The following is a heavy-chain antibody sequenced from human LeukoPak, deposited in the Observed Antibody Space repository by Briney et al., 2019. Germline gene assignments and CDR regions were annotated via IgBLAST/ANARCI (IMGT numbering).Heavy chain of an antibody. V-gene: IGHV3-21*01. D-gene: IGHD4-17*01. J-gene: IGHJ4*02. CDR3: ARDRTTVTTFDY. Sequence: KPGGSLRLSCAASRFTFSTYTMNWVRQAPGKGLEWASSISSSSSYIYYADSVKGRFTISRDNAKNSLYLQMNTLRAEDTAVYYCARDRTTVTTFDYWGQGTLVTVSS. CDR2: ISSSSSYI. CDR1: RFTFSTYT.